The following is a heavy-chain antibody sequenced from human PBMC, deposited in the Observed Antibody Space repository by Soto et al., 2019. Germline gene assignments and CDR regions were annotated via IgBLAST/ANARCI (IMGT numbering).Heavy chain of an antibody. CDR2: ISYDGRNP. D-gene: IGHD3-16*01. J-gene: IGHJ4*02. V-gene: IGHV3-30*03. CDR1: GFTFYTYG. CDR3: AFGNLSYYFDF. Sequence: GGSLRLSCAASGFTFYTYGMHWVRQAPGKGLEWVAVISYDGRNPYYADSVRGRFTISRDNSKNTLYLQMNSLRAEDTAVYHCAFGNLSYYFDFWGQGTPVTVSS.